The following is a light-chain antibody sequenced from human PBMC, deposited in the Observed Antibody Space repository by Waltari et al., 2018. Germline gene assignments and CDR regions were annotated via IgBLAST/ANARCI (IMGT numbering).Light chain of an antibody. V-gene: IGLV2-23*02. J-gene: IGLJ1*01. CDR2: EVS. Sequence: QSALTQPASVSGSPGQSITVSCTGTSSDVGSYNLVSWYQHHPPKAPKFMIDEVSKRRSGVSNRFSGSKSGNTASLTISGLQPEDEADYYCCSYAGANTYVFGSGTKVT. CDR3: CSYAGANTYV. CDR1: SSDVGSYNL.